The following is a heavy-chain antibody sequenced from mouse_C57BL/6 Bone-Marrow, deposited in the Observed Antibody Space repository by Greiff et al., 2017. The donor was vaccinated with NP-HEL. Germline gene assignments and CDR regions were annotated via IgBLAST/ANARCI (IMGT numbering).Heavy chain of an antibody. J-gene: IGHJ1*03. CDR1: GYTFTDYT. CDR3: AREPGIWYFDV. CDR2: INPNHGGT. Sequence: VQLKESVPELVKPGASVQIPCKASGYTFTDYTIAWVKQSHCKSLAWIGDINPNHGGTIYNQKFKGKATLTVDKSSSTAYMELRSLTSEDTAVYYCAREPGIWYFDVWGTGTTVTVSS. V-gene: IGHV1-18*01.